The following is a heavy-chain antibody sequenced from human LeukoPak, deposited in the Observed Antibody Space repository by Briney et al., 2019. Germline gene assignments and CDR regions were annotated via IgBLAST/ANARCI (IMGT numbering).Heavy chain of an antibody. V-gene: IGHV3-13*01. Sequence: GGSLRLSCAASGFTFSDYDMHWVRQSTGKGLEWVSVSGIAGDTYYSGSVKDRFTISRDDAKNSSYLQMNSLRAGDTAVYYCARTMASTFFDYWGQGTLVTVSS. CDR2: SGIAGDT. J-gene: IGHJ4*02. CDR1: GFTFSDYD. CDR3: ARTMASTFFDY. D-gene: IGHD6-19*01.